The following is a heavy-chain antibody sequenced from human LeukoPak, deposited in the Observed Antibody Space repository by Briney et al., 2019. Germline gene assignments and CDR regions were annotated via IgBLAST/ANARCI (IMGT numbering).Heavy chain of an antibody. J-gene: IGHJ4*02. Sequence: GGSLILSCAASGFTFSNYWMHWVRQAPGKGLEWVANINQDGSEKYYVDSVKARFTISRHIAKNSLYLQMNGLRAEGTTGYYCARDDSGSSALHYLDSWGQGTLVTVAS. CDR2: INQDGSEK. CDR3: ARDDSGSSALHYLDS. CDR1: GFTFSNYW. D-gene: IGHD1-14*01. V-gene: IGHV3-7*01.